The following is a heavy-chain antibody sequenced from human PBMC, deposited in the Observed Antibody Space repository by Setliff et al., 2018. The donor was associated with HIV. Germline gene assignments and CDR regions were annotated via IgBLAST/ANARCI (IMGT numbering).Heavy chain of an antibody. J-gene: IGHJ3*02. CDR2: IIPMFGTR. CDR3: ATDAYHDSLTGPTPGAFDI. D-gene: IGHD3-9*01. V-gene: IGHV1-69*06. CDR1: GGTFSSYA. Sequence: SVKVSCKASGGTFSSYAINWVRQAPGQGLEWMGGIIPMFGTRNYAEKFQGRVTMTEDTATDTAYMELSSLRSEDTAVYYCATDAYHDSLTGPTPGAFDIWGQGTMVT.